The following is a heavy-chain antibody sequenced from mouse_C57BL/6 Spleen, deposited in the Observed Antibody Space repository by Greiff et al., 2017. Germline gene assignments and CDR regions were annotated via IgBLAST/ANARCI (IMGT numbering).Heavy chain of an antibody. V-gene: IGHV1-26*01. CDR3: ARGMYDYDGAWFAY. J-gene: IGHJ3*01. D-gene: IGHD2-4*01. Sequence: VQLQQSGPELVKPGASVKISCKASGYTFTDYYMNWVKQSHGKSLEWIGDINPNNGGTSYNQKFKGKATLTVDKSSSTAYMELRSLTSEDSAVYYCARGMYDYDGAWFAYWGQGTLVTVSA. CDR2: INPNNGGT. CDR1: GYTFTDYY.